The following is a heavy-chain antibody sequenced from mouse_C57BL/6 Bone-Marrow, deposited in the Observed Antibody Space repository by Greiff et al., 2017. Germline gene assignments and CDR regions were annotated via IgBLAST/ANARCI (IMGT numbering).Heavy chain of an antibody. CDR1: GYTFTSYW. D-gene: IGHD2-1*01. CDR2: IHPNSGSN. CDR3: AIYYGNLAWFAY. Sequence: QVQLQQPGAELVKPGASVKLSCKASGYTFTSYWMHWVKQRPGQGLEWIGMIHPNSGSNNYNEKFKSKATLTVDKSSSTAYMQLSSLTSEDSAVYYCAIYYGNLAWFAYWGQGTLVTVSA. V-gene: IGHV1-64*01. J-gene: IGHJ3*01.